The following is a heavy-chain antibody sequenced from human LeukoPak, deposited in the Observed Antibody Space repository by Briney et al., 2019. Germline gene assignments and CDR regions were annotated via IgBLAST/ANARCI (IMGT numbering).Heavy chain of an antibody. CDR1: GFTFSSYG. CDR2: ISYDGSNK. CDR3: AKDRYSSGWGPIDY. D-gene: IGHD6-19*01. J-gene: IGHJ4*02. Sequence: GGSLRLSCAASGFTFSSYGMHWVRQAPGKGLEWVAVISYDGSNKYYADSVMGRFTISRDNSKNTLYLQMNSLRAEDTAVYYCAKDRYSSGWGPIDYWGQGTLVTVSS. V-gene: IGHV3-30*18.